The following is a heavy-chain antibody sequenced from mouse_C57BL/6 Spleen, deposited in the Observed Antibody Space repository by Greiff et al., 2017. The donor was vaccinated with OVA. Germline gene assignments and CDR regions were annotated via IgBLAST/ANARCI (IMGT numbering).Heavy chain of an antibody. D-gene: IGHD1-1*01. Sequence: QVQLQQPGAELVMPGASVKLSCKASGYTFTSYWMHWVKQRPGQGLEWIGEIDPSDSYTNYNQKFKGKSTLTVDKSSSTAYMQLSSLTSEDSAVYYCARKRNYGSSGFAYWGQGTLVTVSA. CDR2: IDPSDSYT. V-gene: IGHV1-69*01. CDR3: ARKRNYGSSGFAY. CDR1: GYTFTSYW. J-gene: IGHJ3*01.